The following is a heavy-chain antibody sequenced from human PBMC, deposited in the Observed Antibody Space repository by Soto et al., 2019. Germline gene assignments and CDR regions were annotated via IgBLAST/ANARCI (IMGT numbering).Heavy chain of an antibody. V-gene: IGHV4-59*01. Sequence: SETLSLTCTVSGAPINIYYWSWIRHAPGKGLEWIGYAYYTGSANYNPFLKSRVTMSVDTSKSQFSLKLTSVTAADTAVYYCARTYCSGGNCYPGGNWFDPWGQGTLVTVSS. CDR2: AYYTGSA. D-gene: IGHD2-15*01. CDR1: GAPINIYY. CDR3: ARTYCSGGNCYPGGNWFDP. J-gene: IGHJ5*02.